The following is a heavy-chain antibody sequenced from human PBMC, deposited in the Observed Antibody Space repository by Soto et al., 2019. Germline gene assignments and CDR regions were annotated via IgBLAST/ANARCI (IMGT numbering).Heavy chain of an antibody. CDR1: GFTFSSYA. CDR2: ISGSGGST. J-gene: IGHJ5*02. CDR3: AKDPDQGFYTVSRGNWFDP. D-gene: IGHD4-4*01. V-gene: IGHV3-23*01. Sequence: EVQLLESGGGLVQPGGSLRLSCAASGFTFSSYAMSWVRQAPGKGLEWVSAISGSGGSTYYADSVKGRFTISRDNSKNTLYLQMNSLRAEDTAVYYCAKDPDQGFYTVSRGNWFDPWGQGTLVTVSS.